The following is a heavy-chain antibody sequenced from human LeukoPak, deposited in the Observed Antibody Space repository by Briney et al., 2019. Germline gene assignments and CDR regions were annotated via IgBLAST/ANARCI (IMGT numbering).Heavy chain of an antibody. D-gene: IGHD5-12*01. V-gene: IGHV4-31*03. CDR3: ARVVIVATIGAFDI. CDR2: IYYSGST. J-gene: IGHJ3*02. CDR1: GGSISSGGYY. Sequence: PSQTLSLTCTVSGGSISSGGYYWSWIRQHPGKGLEWIGYIYYSGSTYYNPSLKSRVTISVDTSKNQFSLKPSSVTAADTAVYYCARVVIVATIGAFDIWGQGTMVTVSS.